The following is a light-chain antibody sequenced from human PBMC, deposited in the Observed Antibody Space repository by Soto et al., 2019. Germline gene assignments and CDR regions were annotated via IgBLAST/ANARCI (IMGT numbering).Light chain of an antibody. CDR2: GAS. V-gene: IGKV3-15*01. J-gene: IGKJ4*01. CDR3: QQYNNWPPLS. CDR1: QSVNTN. Sequence: DRVMTQSPATLSVSPGERATLSCRASQSVNTNLAWYQQKPGQAPRLLIYGASTRATGVPARFTGSGSGTEFTLTISSLQYEDFAVYYCQQYNNWPPLSFGGGTKVEIK.